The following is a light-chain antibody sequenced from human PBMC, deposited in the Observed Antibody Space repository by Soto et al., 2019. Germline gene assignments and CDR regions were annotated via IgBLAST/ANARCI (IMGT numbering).Light chain of an antibody. CDR2: GSS. CDR1: ENVCTN. J-gene: IGKJ4*01. V-gene: IGKV3D-15*01. CDR3: QQYNNWGLS. Sequence: IVLTQSPATLSVSPGERVTLSCRASENVCTNLAWYQQRPGQPTRLLIYGSSTRATGISATFSGSGSRTEFTLTISSLQSEDSAVYYCQQYNNWGLSFGGGTRVEIK.